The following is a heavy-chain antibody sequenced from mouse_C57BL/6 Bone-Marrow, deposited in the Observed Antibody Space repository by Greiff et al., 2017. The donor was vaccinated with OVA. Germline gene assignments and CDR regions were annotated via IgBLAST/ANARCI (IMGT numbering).Heavy chain of an antibody. Sequence: EVKLVESGGGLVQPGGSLSLSCAASGFTFTDYYMSWVRQPPGKALEWLGFIRNKANGYTTEYSASVKGRFTISRDNSQSILYLQMNALRAEDSATYYCARKRVPPAPGPGSSYYWYFDVWGTGTTVTVSS. CDR2: IRNKANGYTT. CDR1: GFTFTDYY. D-gene: IGHD1-1*01. CDR3: ARKRVPPAPGPGSSYYWYFDV. V-gene: IGHV7-3*01. J-gene: IGHJ1*03.